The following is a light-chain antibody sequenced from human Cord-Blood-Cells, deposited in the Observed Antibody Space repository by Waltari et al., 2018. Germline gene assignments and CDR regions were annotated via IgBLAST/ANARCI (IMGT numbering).Light chain of an antibody. Sequence: QSVLTQPPSASGTPGQRVTISCSGSSANIGSNTVNLYQQLPGTAPKHLIYSNNQRPSGVPDRFSGSKSGTSASLAISGLQSEDEADYYCAAWDDSLNGVVFGGGTKLTVL. CDR3: AAWDDSLNGVV. CDR1: SANIGSNT. J-gene: IGLJ2*01. CDR2: SNN. V-gene: IGLV1-44*01.